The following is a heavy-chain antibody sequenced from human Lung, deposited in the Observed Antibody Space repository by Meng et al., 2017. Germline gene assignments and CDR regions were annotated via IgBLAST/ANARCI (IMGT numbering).Heavy chain of an antibody. Sequence: VQAVQSGAEVKKPWASVKVSCKASGYTFPDYWLHWVRRAPGQGLEWMGRINPKSGDTHYAQRFQGRVTMTGDTSISTAYMELSGLRSDDTAMYYCARDEDISAAGKLFGDYWGQGTLVTVSS. V-gene: IGHV1-2*06. CDR3: ARDEDISAAGKLFGDY. CDR1: GYTFPDYW. D-gene: IGHD6-13*01. CDR2: INPKSGDT. J-gene: IGHJ4*02.